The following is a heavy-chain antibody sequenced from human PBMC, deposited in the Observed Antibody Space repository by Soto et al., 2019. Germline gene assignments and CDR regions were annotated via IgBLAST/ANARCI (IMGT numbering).Heavy chain of an antibody. CDR2: INPSGGST. V-gene: IGHV1-46*01. J-gene: IGHJ5*02. CDR1: GYTFTSYY. D-gene: IGHD2-15*01. CDR3: ARDLKEYCSDGKGNWCDP. Sequence: ASVKVSCKASGYTFTSYYMHWVRQAPGQGLEWMGIINPSGGSTSYAQKFRGRVTMTRDTSTSTVYMELSSLRSEDTAVYYCARDLKEYCSDGKGNWCDPWGQGTLVTVSS.